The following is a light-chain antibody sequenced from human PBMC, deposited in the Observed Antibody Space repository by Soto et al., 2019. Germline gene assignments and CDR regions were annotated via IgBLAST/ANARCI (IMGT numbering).Light chain of an antibody. CDR3: QQYDSYPIT. V-gene: IGKV1D-16*01. Sequence: DIQMTQSPSSLSASVGDRVTFTCRASQGIRNLLVWYQQKPEKAPKSLIYGTSNLESGVPSRFSGSGSGTDYTLTISRLQPEDFATYYCQQYDSYPITFGQGTRLEIK. CDR1: QGIRNL. J-gene: IGKJ5*01. CDR2: GTS.